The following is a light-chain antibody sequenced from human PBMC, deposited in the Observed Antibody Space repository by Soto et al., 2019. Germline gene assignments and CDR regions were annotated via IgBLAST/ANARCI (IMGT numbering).Light chain of an antibody. V-gene: IGLV2-14*01. CDR1: SSDIGGYNY. Sequence: QSALTQPASVSGSPGQSITISCTGTSSDIGGYNYVSWYQHHPGKAPKLMIYEVSNRPSGVAHRFSGSKSVNTASLTISGLQAEDEADYYCSSYTSSSTLVFGTGTKLTVL. CDR2: EVS. J-gene: IGLJ1*01. CDR3: SSYTSSSTLV.